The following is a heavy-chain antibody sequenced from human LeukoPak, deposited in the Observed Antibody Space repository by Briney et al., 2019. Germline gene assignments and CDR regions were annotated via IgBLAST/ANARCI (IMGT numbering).Heavy chain of an antibody. V-gene: IGHV3-11*01. D-gene: IGHD2-2*01. CDR2: ISSSGSTI. CDR3: ARDGSDIVVVPAATFDY. J-gene: IGHJ4*02. CDR1: GFTFSDYY. Sequence: PGGSLRLSCAASGFTFSDYYMSWIRQAPRKGLEWVSYISSSGSTIYYADSMKGRFAISRDNAKNSLYLQMNSLRAEDTAVYYCARDGSDIVVVPAATFDYWGQGTLVTVSS.